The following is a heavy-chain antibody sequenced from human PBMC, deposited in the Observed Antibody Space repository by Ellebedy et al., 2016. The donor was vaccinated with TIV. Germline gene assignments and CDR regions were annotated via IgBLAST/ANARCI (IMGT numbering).Heavy chain of an antibody. V-gene: IGHV4-59*01. Sequence: SETLSLTXTVSGGSISSYYWSWIRQPPGKGLEWIGYIYYSGSTNYNPSLKSRVTISVDTSKNQFSLKLSSVTAADTAVYYCARLLVPHHGSRYFDYWGQGTLVTVSS. CDR3: ARLLVPHHGSRYFDY. J-gene: IGHJ4*02. CDR1: GGSISSYY. D-gene: IGHD2-21*01. CDR2: IYYSGST.